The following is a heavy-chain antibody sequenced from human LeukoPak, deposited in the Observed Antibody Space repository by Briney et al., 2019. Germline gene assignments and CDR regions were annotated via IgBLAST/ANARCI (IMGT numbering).Heavy chain of an antibody. CDR3: ARHEYYYDSSGYDDY. CDR1: GFTFSSYG. J-gene: IGHJ4*02. Sequence: PGGSLRLSCAASGFTFSSYGMHWIRQPPGKGLEWIGEINHSGSTNYNPSLKSRVTISVDTSKNRFSLKLSSVTAADTAVYYCARHEYYYDSSGYDDYWGQGTLLTVSS. V-gene: IGHV4-34*01. D-gene: IGHD3-22*01. CDR2: INHSGST.